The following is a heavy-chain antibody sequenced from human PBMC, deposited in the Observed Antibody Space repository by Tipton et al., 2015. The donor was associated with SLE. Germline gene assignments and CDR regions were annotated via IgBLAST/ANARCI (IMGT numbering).Heavy chain of an antibody. CDR3: ARESPGQIDY. D-gene: IGHD1-14*01. J-gene: IGHJ4*02. V-gene: IGHV3-21*01. CDR2: ISSAGNFI. Sequence: SLRLSCAASGFTFSRHTMNWIRQAPGKGLEWVSSISSAGNFIYTADSLKGRFTISRDNAKNSLYLQVNSLRAEDTAVYLCARESPGQIDYWGQGTLVTVSS. CDR1: GFTFSRHT.